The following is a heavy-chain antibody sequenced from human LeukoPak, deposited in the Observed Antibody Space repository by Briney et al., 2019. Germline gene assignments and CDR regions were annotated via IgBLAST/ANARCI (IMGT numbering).Heavy chain of an antibody. V-gene: IGHV3-30-3*01. Sequence: PGGSLRLSCAASGFTFSSYAMHWVRQAPGKGLEWVAVISYDGSNKYYADSVKGRFTISRDNSKNTLYLQMNSLRAEDTAVYYCARQDGNSKYYFDYWGQGTLVTVSS. CDR2: ISYDGSNK. D-gene: IGHD1-1*01. CDR3: ARQDGNSKYYFDY. J-gene: IGHJ4*02. CDR1: GFTFSSYA.